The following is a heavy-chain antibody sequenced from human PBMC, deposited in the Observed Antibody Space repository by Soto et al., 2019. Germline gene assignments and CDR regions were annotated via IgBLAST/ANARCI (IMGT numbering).Heavy chain of an antibody. CDR1: GYTFTSYY. CDR3: AGVYCSGGSCYSIDY. J-gene: IGHJ4*02. CDR2: INPSGGST. Sequence: QVQLVQSGAEVKKPGASVKVSCKASGYTFTSYYMHWVRQAPGQGLEWMGIINPSGGSTSYAQKFQGRVTMXXDXSXXTVYMELSSLRSEDTAVYYCAGVYCSGGSCYSIDYWGQGTLVTVSS. V-gene: IGHV1-46*03. D-gene: IGHD2-15*01.